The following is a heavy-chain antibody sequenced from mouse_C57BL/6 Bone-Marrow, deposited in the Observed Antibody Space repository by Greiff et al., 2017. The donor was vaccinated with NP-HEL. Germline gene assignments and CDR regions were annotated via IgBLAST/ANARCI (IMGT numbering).Heavy chain of an antibody. V-gene: IGHV1-42*01. CDR2: INPSTGGT. D-gene: IGHD1-1*01. J-gene: IGHJ2*01. Sequence: DVKLQESGPELVKPGASVKISCKASGYSFTGYYMNWVKQSPEKSLEWIGEINPSTGGTTYNQKFKAKATLTVDKSSSTAYMQLKSLTSEDSAVYYCARCYGTDFDYWGQGTTLTVSS. CDR3: ARCYGTDFDY. CDR1: GYSFTGYY.